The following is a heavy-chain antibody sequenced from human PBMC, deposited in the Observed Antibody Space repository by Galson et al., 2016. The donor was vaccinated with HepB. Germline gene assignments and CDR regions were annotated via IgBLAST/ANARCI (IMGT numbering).Heavy chain of an antibody. V-gene: IGHV3-9*01. Sequence: SLRLSCAGYGFTFDDYTLHWVRQAPGRGLEWVSSISWNGYTINYADSLKGRFTISRDNAKKSLSLKMNSLRSEDTALYYCVKDTVKGYNGLDVWGQGTTVTVSS. CDR3: VKDTVKGYNGLDV. CDR1: GFTFDDYT. J-gene: IGHJ6*02. CDR2: ISWNGYTI.